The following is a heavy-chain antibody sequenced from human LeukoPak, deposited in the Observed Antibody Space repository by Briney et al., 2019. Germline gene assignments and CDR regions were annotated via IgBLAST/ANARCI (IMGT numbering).Heavy chain of an antibody. CDR3: AKDRRYSSGSDAFDI. J-gene: IGHJ3*02. D-gene: IGHD6-19*01. V-gene: IGHV3-23*01. CDR2: IRGSGGST. CDR1: GFTFGSYA. Sequence: GGSLRLSCAASGFTFGSYAMSWVRQAPGKGLEWVSAIRGSGGSTYYADSVKGRFTISRDNSKNTLYLQMNSLRAEDTAVYYCAKDRRYSSGSDAFDIWGQGTMVTVSS.